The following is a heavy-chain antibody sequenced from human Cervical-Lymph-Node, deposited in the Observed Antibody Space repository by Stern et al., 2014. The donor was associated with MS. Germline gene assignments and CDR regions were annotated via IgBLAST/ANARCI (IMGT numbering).Heavy chain of an antibody. V-gene: IGHV1-69*01. J-gene: IGHJ6*02. CDR2: IIPMFGSA. D-gene: IGHD3-10*01. CDR1: GGTFSSYA. CDR3: AISVGELTPEAV. Sequence: VQLVESGAEVKKPGSSVRVSCKASGGTFSSYAISWVRQAPGQGLAWMGGIIPMFGSASYAQKFQGRVTITADDYTSTAHMEVSSLRSEDTAVYYCAISVGELTPEAVWGQGTTVTVFS.